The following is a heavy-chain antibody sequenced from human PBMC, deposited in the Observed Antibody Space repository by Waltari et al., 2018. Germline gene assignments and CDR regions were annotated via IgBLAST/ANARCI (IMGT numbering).Heavy chain of an antibody. V-gene: IGHV1-69*02. Sequence: QVQLVQSGAEVKKPGSSVKVSCKASGGTFSSYTISWVRQAPGQGLEWMGRIIPSLGIANDAQKFQGRVTITADKSTSTAYMELSSLRSEDTAVYYCARAPQRTVTTTPQYFDYWGQGTLVTVSS. CDR3: ARAPQRTVTTTPQYFDY. CDR2: IIPSLGIA. CDR1: GGTFSSYT. D-gene: IGHD4-17*01. J-gene: IGHJ4*02.